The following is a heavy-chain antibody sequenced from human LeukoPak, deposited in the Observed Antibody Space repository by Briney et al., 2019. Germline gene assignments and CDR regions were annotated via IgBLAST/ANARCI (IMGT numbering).Heavy chain of an antibody. CDR2: IKSKTDGGTT. CDR1: GFTFSNAW. V-gene: IGHV3-15*01. D-gene: IGHD2-2*01. J-gene: IGHJ3*02. CDR3: TTDPHGYRYCSSTSCSNGAFDI. Sequence: GGSLRLSCAASGFTFSNAWMSWVRQAPGKGLEWVGRIKSKTDGGTTDYAAPVKGRFTISRDDSKNTLYLQMNSLKTEDTAVYYCTTDPHGYRYCSSTSCSNGAFDIWGQGTMVTVSS.